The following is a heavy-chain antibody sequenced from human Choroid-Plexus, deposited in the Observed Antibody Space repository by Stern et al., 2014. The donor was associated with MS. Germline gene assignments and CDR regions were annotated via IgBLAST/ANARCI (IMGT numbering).Heavy chain of an antibody. CDR3: ARDQRGITIFGVVTDYYYLGMDV. V-gene: IGHV1-2*02. CDR2: INPNTGGT. J-gene: IGHJ6*02. D-gene: IGHD3-3*01. CDR1: GYIFTGYY. Sequence: MQLVESGAEVKKPGASVKVSCKTSGYIFTGYYIHLVRQAPGQGLEWMAWINPNTGGTKHAQKFQGRVTMSRDTSISTAYVELSSLTSDDTAVYYCARDQRGITIFGVVTDYYYLGMDVWGQGTTVTVSS.